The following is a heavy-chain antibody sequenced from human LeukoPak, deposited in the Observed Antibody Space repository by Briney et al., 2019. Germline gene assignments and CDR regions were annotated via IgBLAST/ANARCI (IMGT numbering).Heavy chain of an antibody. CDR2: IYSGGNT. CDR1: GFTANNNY. D-gene: IGHD6-19*01. CDR3: ARDQDAYSSGWYGVFDF. V-gene: IGHV3-53*01. Sequence: GGSLRLSCAASGFTANNNYMHWVRQAPGKGLEWVSAIYSGGNTYYADSVKGRFTISREHSKNTLDLQMNGLRSEDSAVYYCARDQDAYSSGWYGVFDFWGQGSLVTVSS. J-gene: IGHJ4*02.